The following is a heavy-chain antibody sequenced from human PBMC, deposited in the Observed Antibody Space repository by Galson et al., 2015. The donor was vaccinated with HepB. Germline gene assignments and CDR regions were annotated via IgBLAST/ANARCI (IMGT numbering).Heavy chain of an antibody. V-gene: IGHV1-18*04. Sequence: SVKVSCKASGYTFTSYGISWVRQAPGQGLEWMGWISAYNGNTNYAQKLQGRVTMTTDTSTSTAYMELRSLRSDDTAVYYCARDKTGMATIFYYGMDVWGQGTTVTVSS. J-gene: IGHJ6*02. CDR2: ISAYNGNT. CDR1: GYTFTSYG. D-gene: IGHD5-24*01. CDR3: ARDKTGMATIFYYGMDV.